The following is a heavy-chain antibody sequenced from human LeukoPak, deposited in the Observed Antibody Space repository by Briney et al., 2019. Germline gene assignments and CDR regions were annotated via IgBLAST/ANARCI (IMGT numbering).Heavy chain of an antibody. J-gene: IGHJ3*02. CDR1: GFTFSSYG. CDR3: ASRSWDAFDI. Sequence: SGRSLRLSCAASGFTFSSYGMHWVRQAPGKGLEWVAVISYDGSNKYYADSVKGRFTISRDNSKNTLYLQMNSLRAEDTAVYYCASRSWDAFDIWGQGTMVTVSS. V-gene: IGHV3-30*03. CDR2: ISYDGSNK.